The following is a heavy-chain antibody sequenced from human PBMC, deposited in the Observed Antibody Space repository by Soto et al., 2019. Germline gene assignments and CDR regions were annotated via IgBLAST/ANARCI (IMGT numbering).Heavy chain of an antibody. CDR1: GFTFSSYA. Sequence: QVQLVESGGGVVQPGRSLRLSCAASGFTFSSYAMHWVRQAPGKGLEWVAVISYDGSNKYYADSVKGRFTISRDNSKNTLYLQMNSLRAEDTAVYYCARDLRRLRYDDYYGMDVWGQGTTVTVSS. CDR3: ARDLRRLRYDDYYGMDV. D-gene: IGHD6-25*01. J-gene: IGHJ6*02. CDR2: ISYDGSNK. V-gene: IGHV3-30-3*01.